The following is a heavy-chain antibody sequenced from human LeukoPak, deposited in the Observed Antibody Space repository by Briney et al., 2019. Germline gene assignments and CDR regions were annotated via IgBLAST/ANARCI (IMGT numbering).Heavy chain of an antibody. D-gene: IGHD2-15*01. J-gene: IGHJ6*02. V-gene: IGHV1-2*02. CDR2: INPNTGAT. CDR3: ASVGVVADYGLDV. CDR1: GYTLTGHY. Sequence: ASVEVSCKASGYTLTGHYLHWVRQAPGQGLEWMGWINPNTGATTYAQRFQGRVTLIRDTSISTAYMDLSRLRPDDTAVYYCASVGVVADYGLDVWGQGTTVTVSS.